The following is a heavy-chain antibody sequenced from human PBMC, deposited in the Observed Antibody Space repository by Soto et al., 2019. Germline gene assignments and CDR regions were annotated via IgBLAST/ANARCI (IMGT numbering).Heavy chain of an antibody. Sequence: PGGSLRLSCAASGFTFSSYAMSWVRQAPGKGLEWVSSISSSSSYIYYADSVKGRFTISRDNAKNSLYLQMNSLRAEDTAVYYCARGPDYYDSSGYYPYYYYYYGMDVWGQGTTVTVAS. V-gene: IGHV3-21*01. CDR1: GFTFSSYA. CDR2: ISSSSSYI. D-gene: IGHD3-22*01. J-gene: IGHJ6*02. CDR3: ARGPDYYDSSGYYPYYYYYYGMDV.